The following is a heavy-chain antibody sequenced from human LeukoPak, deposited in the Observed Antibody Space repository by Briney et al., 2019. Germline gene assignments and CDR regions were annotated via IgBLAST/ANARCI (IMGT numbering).Heavy chain of an antibody. CDR3: ARGTGELLGYFDY. CDR1: GGTFSSYA. CDR2: IIPIFGTA. V-gene: IGHV1-69*05. D-gene: IGHD1-26*01. Sequence: SVKVSCKASGGTFSSYAISWVRQAPGQGLEWMGGIIPIFGTANYAQKFQGRVTITTDESTSTAYMELSSLRSEDTAVYYCARGTGELLGYFDYWAREPWSPSPQ. J-gene: IGHJ4*02.